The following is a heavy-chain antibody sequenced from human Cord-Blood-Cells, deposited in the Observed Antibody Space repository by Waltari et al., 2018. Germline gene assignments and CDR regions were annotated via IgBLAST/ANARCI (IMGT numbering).Heavy chain of an antibody. CDR1: GYTLTAYY. CDR2: INPNRCGT. CDR3: ARALNDWYFDL. J-gene: IGHJ2*01. V-gene: IGHV1-2*04. Sequence: QVQLVQSGAEVKKPGTSVKVSCKASGYTLTAYYMHWVRQAPGQGLEWMGWINPNRCGTNCAQKFQGWVTMTRDTSISTAYMELSRLRSDDTAVYYCARALNDWYFDLWGRGTLVTVSS.